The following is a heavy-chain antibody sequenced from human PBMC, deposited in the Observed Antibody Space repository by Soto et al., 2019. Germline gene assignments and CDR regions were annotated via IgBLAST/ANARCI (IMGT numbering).Heavy chain of an antibody. CDR1: GGSISSSSYY. D-gene: IGHD3-16*02. CDR3: AVPIEGLHLGELSLRFDY. J-gene: IGHJ4*02. Sequence: PSETLSLTCTVSGGSISSSSYYWGWIRQPPGKGLEWIGSIYYSGSTYYNPSLKSRVTISVDTSKNQFSLKLSSVTAADTAVYYCAVPIEGLHLGELSLRFDYWGQGTLVTVSS. CDR2: IYYSGST. V-gene: IGHV4-39*01.